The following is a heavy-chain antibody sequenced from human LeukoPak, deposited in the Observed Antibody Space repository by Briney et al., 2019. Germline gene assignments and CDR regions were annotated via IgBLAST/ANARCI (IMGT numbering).Heavy chain of an antibody. D-gene: IGHD1-26*01. CDR3: ARRGTDSGSYYYYGMDV. CDR2: IYPGDSDT. J-gene: IGHJ6*02. CDR1: GYSFTSYW. Sequence: GESLKISCKGSGYSFTSYWIGWVRQMPGKGLEWMGIIYPGDSDTRYSPSFQGQVTISADKSISTAYLQWSSLKASDTAMYYCARRGTDSGSYYYYGMDVWGQGTTVTVSS. V-gene: IGHV5-51*01.